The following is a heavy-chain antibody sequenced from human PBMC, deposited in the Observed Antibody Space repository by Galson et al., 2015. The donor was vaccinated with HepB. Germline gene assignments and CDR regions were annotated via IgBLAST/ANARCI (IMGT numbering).Heavy chain of an antibody. Sequence: SLRLSCAASRFTFSNYAMTWVRQAPGKGLEWVSAISGSGDSTYYADSVKGRFTISRDNSKNTLYLQMNSLRAEDTAVYYCAKDLGSSWATRFDYWGQGTLVTVSS. CDR3: AKDLGSSWATRFDY. J-gene: IGHJ4*02. CDR2: ISGSGDST. V-gene: IGHV3-23*01. CDR1: RFTFSNYA. D-gene: IGHD6-13*01.